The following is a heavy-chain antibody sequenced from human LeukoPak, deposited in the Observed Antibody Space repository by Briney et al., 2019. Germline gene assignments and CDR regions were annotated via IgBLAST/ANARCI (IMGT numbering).Heavy chain of an antibody. CDR3: AKDLFPGSTARNDAFDS. CDR2: ISWNSGSI. CDR1: GFTFDDYA. J-gene: IGHJ3*02. D-gene: IGHD1-14*01. Sequence: PGGSLRLSCAASGFTFDDYAMHWVRQAPGKGLEWVSGISWNSGSIGYADSVKGRFTISRDNAKNSLYLQVNSLRAEDMALYYCAKDLFPGSTARNDAFDSWGQGTMVTVSS. V-gene: IGHV3-9*03.